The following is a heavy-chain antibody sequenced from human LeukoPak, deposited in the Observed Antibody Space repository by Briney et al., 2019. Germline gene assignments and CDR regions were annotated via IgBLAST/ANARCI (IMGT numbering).Heavy chain of an antibody. J-gene: IGHJ6*03. V-gene: IGHV3-30*04. CDR2: ISYDGSNK. D-gene: IGHD3-9*01. CDR1: GFTFNA. Sequence: GGSLRLSCAASGFTFNAIHWVRQAPGKGLEWVAVISYDGSNKNYADSVKGRFTISRDNSKNSLYLQMNSLRAEDTAVYYCARSSSRLRYFDWSPRDYYYYMDVWGKGTTVTISS. CDR3: ARSSSRLRYFDWSPRDYYYYMDV.